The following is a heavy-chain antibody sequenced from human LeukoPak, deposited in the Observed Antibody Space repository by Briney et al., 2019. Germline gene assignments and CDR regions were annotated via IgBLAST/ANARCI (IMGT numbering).Heavy chain of an antibody. Sequence: PGGSLRLSCAASAFTFSSYSMNWVRQAPGKGLEWVSSISSSGSYIYYADSVKGRFTISRDNAKNTLYLQMNSLRVEDTAEYFCARGDNWNPIDPWGQGILVTVSS. CDR3: ARGDNWNPIDP. CDR2: ISSSGSYI. D-gene: IGHD1-20*01. CDR1: AFTFSSYS. J-gene: IGHJ5*02. V-gene: IGHV3-21*01.